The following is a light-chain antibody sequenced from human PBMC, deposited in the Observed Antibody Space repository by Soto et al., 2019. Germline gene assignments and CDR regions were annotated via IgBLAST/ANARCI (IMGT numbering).Light chain of an antibody. CDR1: QSVAKNY. CDR2: GPS. Sequence: EIVLTQSPGTLSLSPGERATLSCRASQSVAKNYLAWYQQKPGQAPRLLIYGPSSRATGIPDRFSGSGSGTDFTLTISRLEPEDFAVYYCHQYASSTQTFGQGTKVEIK. CDR3: HQYASSTQT. V-gene: IGKV3-20*01. J-gene: IGKJ1*01.